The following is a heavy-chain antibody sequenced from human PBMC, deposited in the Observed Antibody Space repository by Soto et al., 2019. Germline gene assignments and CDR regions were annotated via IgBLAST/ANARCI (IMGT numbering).Heavy chain of an antibody. J-gene: IGHJ6*02. CDR2: IKSKTDGGTT. CDR1: GFTFSNAW. CDR3: TTGLNYYDSSGYPPHLYYYYGMDV. V-gene: IGHV3-15*07. D-gene: IGHD3-22*01. Sequence: PGGSLRLSCAASGFTFSNAWMNWVRQAPGKGLEWVGRIKSKTDGGTTDYAAPVKGRFTISRDDSKNTLYLQMNSLKTEDTAVYYCTTGLNYYDSSGYPPHLYYYYGMDVWGQGTTVTVSS.